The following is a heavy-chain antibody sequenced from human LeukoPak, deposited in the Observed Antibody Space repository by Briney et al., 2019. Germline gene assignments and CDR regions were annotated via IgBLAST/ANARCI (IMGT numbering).Heavy chain of an antibody. D-gene: IGHD2-8*02. V-gene: IGHV3-30*02. Sequence: PGGSLRLSCAASGFTFRNYGMHWVRQAPGKGLEWVSFIWSDGNNRYYADSVKGRFTISRDNSKNMLYLQMDTLRAEDTALYYCAKDPGASVSGFYMDVWGKGTTVIVSS. J-gene: IGHJ6*03. CDR2: IWSDGNNR. CDR1: GFTFRNYG. CDR3: AKDPGASVSGFYMDV.